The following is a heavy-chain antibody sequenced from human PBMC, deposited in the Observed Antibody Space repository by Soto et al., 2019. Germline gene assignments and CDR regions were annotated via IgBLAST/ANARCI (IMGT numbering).Heavy chain of an antibody. CDR3: ARVSGEYYYYMDV. J-gene: IGHJ6*03. D-gene: IGHD4-17*01. V-gene: IGHV4-59*08. Sequence: SETLSLTCTVSGGSISSYYWSWIRQPPGKGLEWIGYIYYSGSTNYNPSLKSRVTISVDTSKNQFSLKLSSVTAADTAVYHCARVSGEYYYYMDVWGKGTTVTVSS. CDR2: IYYSGST. CDR1: GGSISSYY.